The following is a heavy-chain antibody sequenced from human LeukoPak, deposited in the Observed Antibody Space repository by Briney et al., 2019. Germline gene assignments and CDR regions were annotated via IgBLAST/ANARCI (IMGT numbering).Heavy chain of an antibody. CDR1: GYTFTDYY. D-gene: IGHD3-10*01. Sequence: ASVKVSCKASGYTFTDYYIHWARQAPGQGLEWMGWTDPKSGDTNSAQKFQGRVTMTRDTSISTAYMELSRLTSDDTAEYYCTRDYYASGSYFYNWFDPWGQGTLVTVSS. CDR3: TRDYYASGSYFYNWFDP. J-gene: IGHJ5*02. V-gene: IGHV1-2*02. CDR2: TDPKSGDT.